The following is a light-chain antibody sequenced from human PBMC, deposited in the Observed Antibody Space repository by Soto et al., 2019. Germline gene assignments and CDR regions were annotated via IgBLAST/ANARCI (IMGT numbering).Light chain of an antibody. V-gene: IGLV2-14*01. CDR1: SSDIGGYSY. CDR3: SSYRDTDTLVI. J-gene: IGLJ2*01. Sequence: QSALTQPASVSGSLGQSITLSCTGTSSDIGGYSYVSWYQQSPGKAPKLIIFEVRDRPLGVSDRFSGSKSGNTASLTIYGLRAESEATYYGSSYRDTDTLVIFGGGTQLTVL. CDR2: EVR.